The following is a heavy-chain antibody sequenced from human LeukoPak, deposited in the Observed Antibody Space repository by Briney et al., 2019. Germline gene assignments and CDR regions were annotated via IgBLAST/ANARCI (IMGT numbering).Heavy chain of an antibody. J-gene: IGHJ6*02. CDR3: ARSAVGATPYYYYGMDV. V-gene: IGHV4-61*02. D-gene: IGHD1-26*01. CDR1: GGSISSGNYY. CDR2: MYTSGST. Sequence: TSQTLSLTCTVCGGSISSGNYYWSWIRQPAGKGLEWIGRMYTSGSTNYNPSLKSRVTISVDTSKNQFSLKLSSVTAADTAVYYCARSAVGATPYYYYGMDVWGQGTTITVSS.